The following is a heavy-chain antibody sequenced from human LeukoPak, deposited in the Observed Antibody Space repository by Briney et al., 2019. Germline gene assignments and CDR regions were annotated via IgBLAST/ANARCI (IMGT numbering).Heavy chain of an antibody. CDR2: IYSGGST. Sequence: GGSLRLSCAASGFTVSSNYMSWVRQAPGKGLEWVSVIYSGGSTYYADSVKGRFTIPRDNSKNTLYLQMNSLRAEDTAVYYCARTPRNYYYYMDVWGKGTTVTVSS. V-gene: IGHV3-53*01. CDR1: GFTVSSNY. CDR3: ARTPRNYYYYMDV. J-gene: IGHJ6*03.